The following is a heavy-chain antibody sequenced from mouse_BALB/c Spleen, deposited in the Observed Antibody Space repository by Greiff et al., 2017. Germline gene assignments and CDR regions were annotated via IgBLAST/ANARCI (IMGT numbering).Heavy chain of an antibody. CDR2: IYPSDSYT. CDR3: TRYHYGYAMDY. J-gene: IGHJ4*01. V-gene: IGHV1-69*02. CDR1: GYTFTSYW. D-gene: IGHD1-1*02. Sequence: VQLQQPGAELVRPGASVKLSCKASGYTFTSYWINWVKQRPGQGLEWIGNIYPSDSYTNYNQKFKDKATLTVDKSSSTAYMQLSSPTSEDSAVYYCTRYHYGYAMDYWGQGTSVTVSS.